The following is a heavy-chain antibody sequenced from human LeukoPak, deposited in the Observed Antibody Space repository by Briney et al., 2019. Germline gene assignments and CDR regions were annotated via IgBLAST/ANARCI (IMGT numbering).Heavy chain of an antibody. CDR3: ARDRPNNWLDS. Sequence: AASVKVSCKTSGYTFSGYYLHWLRQAPGQGLEWVGFINPNSGATSYAQKFRGRVSVTRDTSITTAYLELASLRSDDTAVYYCARDRPNNWLDSWGQGTLVTVAS. J-gene: IGHJ5*01. CDR1: GYTFSGYY. CDR2: INPNSGAT. V-gene: IGHV1-2*02.